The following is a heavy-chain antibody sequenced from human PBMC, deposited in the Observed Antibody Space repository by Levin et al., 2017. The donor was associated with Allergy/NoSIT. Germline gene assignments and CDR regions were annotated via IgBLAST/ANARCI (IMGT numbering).Heavy chain of an antibody. CDR2: IDYRGRT. CDR1: GGSVSSGSYY. Sequence: SETLSLTCTVSGGSVSSGSYYWTWIRQPPGTGLEWIGYIDYRGRTNYNPALKSRVTISVDTSNNQFSLKLSSVTAADTAVYYCARDLNTDTHFDYWGPGTLVTVSS. CDR3: ARDLNTDTHFDY. J-gene: IGHJ4*02. D-gene: IGHD4-11*01. V-gene: IGHV4-61*01.